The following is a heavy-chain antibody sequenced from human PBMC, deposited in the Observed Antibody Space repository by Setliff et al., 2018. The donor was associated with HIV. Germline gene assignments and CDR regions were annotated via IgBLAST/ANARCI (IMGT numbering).Heavy chain of an antibody. D-gene: IGHD4-17*01. Sequence: LSLTCAVYGGSFSGYYWSWIRQPPGKGLEWIGYIYYSGSIYYNPSLKSRVTMSVDTSKNQFSLKLSSVTAVDTAVYYCAKKGNGDYHFDYWGQGTLVTV. CDR1: GGSFSGYY. CDR2: IYYSGSI. V-gene: IGHV4-59*04. J-gene: IGHJ4*02. CDR3: AKKGNGDYHFDY.